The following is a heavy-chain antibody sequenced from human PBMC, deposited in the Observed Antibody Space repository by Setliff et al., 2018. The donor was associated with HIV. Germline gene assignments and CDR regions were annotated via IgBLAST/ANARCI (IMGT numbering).Heavy chain of an antibody. CDR1: GGAYSSTFHY. CDR3: ARRDLTSVPT. V-gene: IGHV4-39*02. J-gene: IGHJ5*02. Sequence: KPSETLSLTCTASGGAYSSTFHYWVWIRQPPGKSLEWGGSIYHDGDTYYNPSLESRVTISADTSETNCSLRLTSATAADTGVYFCARRDLTSVPTWGRGTLVTVSS. CDR2: IYHDGDT. D-gene: IGHD3-10*01.